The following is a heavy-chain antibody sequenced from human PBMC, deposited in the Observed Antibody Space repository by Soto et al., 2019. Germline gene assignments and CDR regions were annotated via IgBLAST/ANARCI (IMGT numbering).Heavy chain of an antibody. CDR2: INYSGST. CDR3: ASLYGEYVPY. J-gene: IGHJ4*02. CDR1: GDSISSSSYY. V-gene: IGHV4-39*01. D-gene: IGHD4-17*01. Sequence: QLQLQESGPGLVKPSETLSLTCSVSGDSISSSSYYWGWIRQPPGKGLEWIGTINYSGSTYYNPSLKSRVTISVDTSKTQFSLKVSSVTAADTAVYDCASLYGEYVPYWGQGILVSVSS.